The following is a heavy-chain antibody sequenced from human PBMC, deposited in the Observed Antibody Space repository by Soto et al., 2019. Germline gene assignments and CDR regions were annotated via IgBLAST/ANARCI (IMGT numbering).Heavy chain of an antibody. Sequence: EVQLLESGGGLVQPGGSLRLSCAASGFTFSSYAMSWVRQAPGKGLEWVSAISGSGGSTYYADSVKGRFTISRDNSKNPLYLEMNSLRAGDTGVYYCAKDRSGVVVVVAATPDYWGQGTLVTVSS. CDR1: GFTFSSYA. CDR3: AKDRSGVVVVVAATPDY. J-gene: IGHJ4*02. CDR2: ISGSGGST. D-gene: IGHD2-15*01. V-gene: IGHV3-23*01.